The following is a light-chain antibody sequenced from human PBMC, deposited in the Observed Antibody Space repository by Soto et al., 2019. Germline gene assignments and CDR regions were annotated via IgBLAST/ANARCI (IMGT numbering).Light chain of an antibody. CDR3: SSSAASNNLVV. Sequence: QSALTQPPSASGSPGQSVTISCIGTSSDVGGYNYVSWYQQHPGKAPKLMIYEVSKRPSGVPDRFSGSKSGNTASLTGSGLQAEDEADYYCSSSAASNNLVVFGGGTKLTVL. J-gene: IGLJ2*01. V-gene: IGLV2-8*01. CDR1: SSDVGGYNY. CDR2: EVS.